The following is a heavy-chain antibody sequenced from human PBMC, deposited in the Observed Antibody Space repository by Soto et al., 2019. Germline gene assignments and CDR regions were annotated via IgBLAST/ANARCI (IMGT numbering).Heavy chain of an antibody. Sequence: QVQLVQSGAEVKKPGALVKVSCKASGYTFTSYYMHWVRQAPGQGLEWMGIINPSGGSTSYAQKFQGRVTMTRDTSSSTVYMELSSLTSEDTAVYYCAREQQMVLSPHFDYWGQGTLVTVSS. J-gene: IGHJ4*02. D-gene: IGHD6-13*01. CDR1: GYTFTSYY. CDR3: AREQQMVLSPHFDY. V-gene: IGHV1-46*03. CDR2: INPSGGST.